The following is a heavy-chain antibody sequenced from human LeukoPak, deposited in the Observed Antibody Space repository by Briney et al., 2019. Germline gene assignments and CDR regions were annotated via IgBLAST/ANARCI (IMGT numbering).Heavy chain of an antibody. CDR2: IYHSGST. CDR3: ARVSPLLWFGELSLYYYYMDV. CDR1: GGSFSGYY. J-gene: IGHJ6*03. Sequence: SETLSLTCAVYGGSFSGYYWSWIRQPPGKGLEWIGEIYHSGSTNYNPSLKSRVTISVDKSKNPFSLKLSSVTVADTAVYYCARVSPLLWFGELSLYYYYMDVWGKGTTVTVSS. D-gene: IGHD3-10*01. V-gene: IGHV4-34*01.